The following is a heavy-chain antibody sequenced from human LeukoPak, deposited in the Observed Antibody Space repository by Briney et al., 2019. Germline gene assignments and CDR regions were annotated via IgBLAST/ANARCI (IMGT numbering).Heavy chain of an antibody. J-gene: IGHJ4*02. CDR2: IDPSDSYT. CDR3: ARQFWGNTIDY. V-gene: IGHV5-10-1*01. Sequence: GESLKISCKASRYIFTDYWISWVRQMPGKGLEWMGRIDPSDSYTNYSPSFQGHVTVSADKSISTAYLHESSLKASDTAMYYCARQFWGNTIDYWGQGTLVTVSS. CDR1: RYIFTDYW. D-gene: IGHD3-16*01.